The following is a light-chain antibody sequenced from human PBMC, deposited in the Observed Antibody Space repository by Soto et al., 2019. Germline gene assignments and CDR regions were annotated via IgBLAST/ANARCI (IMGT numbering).Light chain of an antibody. V-gene: IGKV3-20*01. Sequence: EVGLTQSPATLSLSPGERATLSCRASQSVSNNYLAWYQQKPGQSPKLLFFGSSDRATGIPERFSGSGSGTNFTLTISSLEPEDFAVYYCQQYGSSPPYTFGQGTKLEIK. CDR1: QSVSNNY. CDR2: GSS. CDR3: QQYGSSPPYT. J-gene: IGKJ2*01.